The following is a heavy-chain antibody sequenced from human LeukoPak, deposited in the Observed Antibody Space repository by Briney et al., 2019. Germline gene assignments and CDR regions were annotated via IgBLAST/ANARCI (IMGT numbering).Heavy chain of an antibody. J-gene: IGHJ4*02. CDR1: GFTFDDYA. Sequence: GGSLRLSSAASGFTFDDYAMHWVRQAPGKGLEWVSGISWNSDSIGYADSVKGRFTISRDNAKNSLYLQMNSLRPEDTALYYCAKAQRGYSPPSDYWGQGTLVTVSS. CDR3: AKAQRGYSPPSDY. D-gene: IGHD2-15*01. V-gene: IGHV3-9*01. CDR2: ISWNSDSI.